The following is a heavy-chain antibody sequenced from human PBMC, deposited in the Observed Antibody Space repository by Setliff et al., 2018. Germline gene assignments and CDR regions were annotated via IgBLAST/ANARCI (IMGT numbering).Heavy chain of an antibody. J-gene: IGHJ4*02. D-gene: IGHD3-9*01. V-gene: IGHV3-11*04. Sequence: LRLSCAASGFTFSDYYMNWIRQAPGKGLEWISYISSSGTSIYYADSVKGRFTISKDNAKNSLYLQMNSLRAEDTAVYYCARDLDWAFDYWGQGTLVTVSS. CDR2: ISSSGTSI. CDR1: GFTFSDYY. CDR3: ARDLDWAFDY.